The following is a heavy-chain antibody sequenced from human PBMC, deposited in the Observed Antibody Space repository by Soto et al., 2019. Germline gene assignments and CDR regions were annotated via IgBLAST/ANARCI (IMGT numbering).Heavy chain of an antibody. J-gene: IGHJ5*02. D-gene: IGHD5-12*01. V-gene: IGHV1-18*01. Sequence: QVHLVQSGVEVKTPGASVKVSCQASGYTFFTYDISWVRQAPGQGLEWMGWISTYSGDTKYAQKFQGRVTMNTDPSTTTAYLEMRSLRSDDTAVYYCARHHGPTTSYNWFDPWGQGTLVTVSS. CDR3: ARHHGPTTSYNWFDP. CDR2: ISTYSGDT. CDR1: GYTFFTYD.